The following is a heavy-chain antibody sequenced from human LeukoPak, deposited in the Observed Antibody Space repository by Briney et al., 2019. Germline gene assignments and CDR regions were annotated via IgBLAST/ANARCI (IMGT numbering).Heavy chain of an antibody. V-gene: IGHV1-2*02. D-gene: IGHD3-10*01. CDR3: ARETVVGYYGSGSSDAFDI. J-gene: IGHJ3*02. Sequence: ASVKVSCKASGYTFTGYYMHWVRQAPGQGLEWMGWINPNSGGTNYAQKFQGRVTMTRDTSISTAYMELSRLRSDDTAVYYCARETVVGYYGSGSSDAFDIWGQGTMVTVSS. CDR1: GYTFTGYY. CDR2: INPNSGGT.